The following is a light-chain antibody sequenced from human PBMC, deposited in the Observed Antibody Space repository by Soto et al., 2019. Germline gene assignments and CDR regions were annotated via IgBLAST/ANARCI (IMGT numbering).Light chain of an antibody. J-gene: IGLJ2*01. V-gene: IGLV6-57*03. Sequence: NFMLTQPHSVSESPGKTVTISRTRSSGSIVSNYVQWFQQRPGSAPSTVIYEYDHRPSGVPDRFSGSLDTSSNSASLTISGLKTGDEADYYCQSADSSTVIFGGGTKLTVL. CDR1: SGSIVSNY. CDR3: QSADSSTVI. CDR2: EYD.